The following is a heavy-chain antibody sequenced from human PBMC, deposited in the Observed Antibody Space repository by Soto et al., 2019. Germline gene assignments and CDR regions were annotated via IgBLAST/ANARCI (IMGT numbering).Heavy chain of an antibody. CDR1: GFTFSSYA. D-gene: IGHD6-19*01. CDR3: AGSIAVAGSLGY. CDR2: ICGSGGST. J-gene: IGHJ4*02. V-gene: IGHV3-23*01. Sequence: EVQLLESGGGLVQPGGSLRLSCAASGFTFSSYAMSWVRQAPGKGLEWVSAICGSGGSTYYAASVKGRFTISRDNSKNTLYLQMNSLRAEDTAVYYCAGSIAVAGSLGYWGQGTLVTVSS.